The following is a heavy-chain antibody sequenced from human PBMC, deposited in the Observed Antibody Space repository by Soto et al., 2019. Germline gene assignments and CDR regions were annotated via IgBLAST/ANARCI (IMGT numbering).Heavy chain of an antibody. Sequence: ASVKVSCKASGYTFTSYGISWVRQAPGQGLERMGWISAYNGNTNYAQELQGRVTMTTDTSTSTAYMELRSLRSDDTAVYYCARDVHGDSDAFDIWGQGTLVTVFS. CDR1: GYTFTSYG. D-gene: IGHD4-17*01. J-gene: IGHJ4*02. CDR3: ARDVHGDSDAFDI. V-gene: IGHV1-18*01. CDR2: ISAYNGNT.